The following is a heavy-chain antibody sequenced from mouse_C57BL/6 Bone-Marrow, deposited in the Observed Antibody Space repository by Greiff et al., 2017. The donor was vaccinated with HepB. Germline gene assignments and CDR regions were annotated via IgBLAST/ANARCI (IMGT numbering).Heavy chain of an antibody. CDR2: IYPGSGNT. CDR1: GYTFTDYY. CDR3: ARGGNYYGSSYEDDWYFDV. D-gene: IGHD1-1*01. Sequence: QVQLQQSGAELVRPGASVKLSCKASGYTFTDYYINWVKQRPGQGLEWIARIYPGSGNTYYNEKFKGKATLTAEKSSSTAYMQLSSLTSEDSAVYFCARGGNYYGSSYEDDWYFDVWGTGTTVTVSS. V-gene: IGHV1-76*01. J-gene: IGHJ1*03.